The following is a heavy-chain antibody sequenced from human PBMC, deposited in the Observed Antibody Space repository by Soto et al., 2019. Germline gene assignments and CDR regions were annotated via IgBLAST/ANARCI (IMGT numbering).Heavy chain of an antibody. CDR1: GYSFTSYW. CDR3: ARLSEAAAGTNGMDV. Sequence: PGESLKVSCKGSGYSFTSYWISWVRQMPGKGLERMGRIDPSDSYTNYRPSFQGHVTITADKSISTAYLQWSSLKASDTAMYYCARLSEAAAGTNGMDVWGQGTTVTVSS. V-gene: IGHV5-10-1*01. CDR2: IDPSDSYT. J-gene: IGHJ6*02. D-gene: IGHD6-13*01.